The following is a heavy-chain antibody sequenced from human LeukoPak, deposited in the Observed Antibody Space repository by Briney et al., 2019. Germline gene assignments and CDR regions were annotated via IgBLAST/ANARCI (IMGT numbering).Heavy chain of an antibody. Sequence: GGSLRLSCAVSGFTFSSYAMNWVRQAPGKGLEWVSAISGSGVNTDHADSVKGRFSISRDNANNSVYLQMNNLRAEDTAVYYCAAVIDYWGQGTLVTVSS. CDR1: GFTFSSYA. CDR2: ISGSGVNT. V-gene: IGHV3-23*01. J-gene: IGHJ4*02. CDR3: AAVIDY.